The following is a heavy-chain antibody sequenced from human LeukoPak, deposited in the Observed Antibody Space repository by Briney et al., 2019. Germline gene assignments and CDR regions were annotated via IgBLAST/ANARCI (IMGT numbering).Heavy chain of an antibody. CDR2: IYPGDSDT. CDR1: GYSFTSYW. D-gene: IGHD2-2*01. CDR3: ARHGCSSTSCLSIDY. J-gene: IGHJ4*02. V-gene: IGHV5-51*01. Sequence: GESLKISCKGSGYSFTSYWIGWVRQMPGKGLEWMGIIYPGDSDTRYSPSFQGQVTISADKSISTAYLQWSSLEASDTAMYYCARHGCSSTSCLSIDYWGQGTLVTVSS.